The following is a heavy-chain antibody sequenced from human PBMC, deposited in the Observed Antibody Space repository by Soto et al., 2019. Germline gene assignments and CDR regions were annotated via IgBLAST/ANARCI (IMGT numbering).Heavy chain of an antibody. D-gene: IGHD3-22*01. CDR2: IWYDGSNK. V-gene: IGHV3-33*01. Sequence: GGSLRLSCAASGFTFSSYCMHWVRQAPGKGLEWVAVIWYDGSNKYYADSVKGRFTISRDNSKNTLYLQMNSLRAEDTAVYYCARDLHTHYYDSSGYLDYWGQGTLVTVSS. CDR3: ARDLHTHYYDSSGYLDY. J-gene: IGHJ4*02. CDR1: GFTFSSYC.